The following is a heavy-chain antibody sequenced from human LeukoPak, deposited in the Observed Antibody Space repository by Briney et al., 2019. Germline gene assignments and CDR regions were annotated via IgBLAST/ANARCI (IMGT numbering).Heavy chain of an antibody. CDR1: GGSISSYY. CDR2: IYYSGST. CDR3: ARLGYYYDSSGQWVLYFDY. Sequence: SETLSLTCTVSGGSISSYYWSGIRQPPGKGLEWIGYIYYSGSTNYNPSLKSRVTISVDTSKNQFSLKLSSVTAADTAVYYCARLGYYYDSSGQWVLYFDYWGQGTLVTVSS. J-gene: IGHJ4*02. D-gene: IGHD3-22*01. V-gene: IGHV4-59*01.